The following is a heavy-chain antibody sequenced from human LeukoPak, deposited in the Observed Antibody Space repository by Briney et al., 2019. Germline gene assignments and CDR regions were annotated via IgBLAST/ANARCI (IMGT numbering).Heavy chain of an antibody. V-gene: IGHV4-59*08. CDR2: ISYSGFT. J-gene: IGHJ4*02. Sequence: SETLSLTCTVSGGSISSYQWSWIRQPPGQELECTGYISYSGFTNYNPSLKSRVTISLDTSKNQFSLKLTSVTAADTAVYYCAGHHPRNTVDFWGQGTLVTVSS. D-gene: IGHD2/OR15-2a*01. CDR3: AGHHPRNTVDF. CDR1: GGSISSYQ.